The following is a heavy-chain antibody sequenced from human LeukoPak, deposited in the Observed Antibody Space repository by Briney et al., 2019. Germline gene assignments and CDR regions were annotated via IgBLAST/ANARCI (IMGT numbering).Heavy chain of an antibody. J-gene: IGHJ4*02. Sequence: PGGPLRLSCVASGFTFSSYWMSWVRQTPGKGLEWIGEINHSGSTNYNPSLKSRVTISVDTSKNQFSLKLSSVTAADTAVYYCASSCSGGSCSTPTRLDYWGQGTLVTVSP. D-gene: IGHD2-15*01. V-gene: IGHV4-34*01. CDR3: ASSCSGGSCSTPTRLDY. CDR2: INHSGST. CDR1: GFTFSSYW.